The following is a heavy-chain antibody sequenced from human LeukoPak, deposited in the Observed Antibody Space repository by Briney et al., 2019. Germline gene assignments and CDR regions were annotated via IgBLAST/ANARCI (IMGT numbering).Heavy chain of an antibody. V-gene: IGHV3-15*01. CDR1: GFTFSNAW. J-gene: IGHJ4*02. Sequence: GGSLRLSCAASGFTFSNAWMSWVRQAPGKGLEWVGRIKSKTDGGTTDYAAPVKGRFTISRDDSKNTLYLQMNSLKTEDTAVYYCTTRIITRFPFTPDYWGQGTLVTVSS. D-gene: IGHD3-9*01. CDR2: IKSKTDGGTT. CDR3: TTRIITRFPFTPDY.